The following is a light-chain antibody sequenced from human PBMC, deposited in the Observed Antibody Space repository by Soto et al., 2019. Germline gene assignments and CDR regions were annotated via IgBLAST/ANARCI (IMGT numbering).Light chain of an antibody. CDR1: QSVSSY. CDR3: QQRNNWPPIT. J-gene: IGKJ5*01. CDR2: DAS. Sequence: EIVFTPSPGTLFLSPGERATLSCRASQSVSSYLAWYQQNPGQAPRLLIYDASNRATGIPARFSGSGSGTDFTLTISSLEPEDLAVYSCQQRNNWPPITVGQGTRLEIK. V-gene: IGKV3-11*01.